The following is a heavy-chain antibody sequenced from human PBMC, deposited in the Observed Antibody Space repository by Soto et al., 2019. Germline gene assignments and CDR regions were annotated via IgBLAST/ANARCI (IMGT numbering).Heavy chain of an antibody. CDR2: INGGNGDT. D-gene: IGHD3-10*02. CDR3: ARGNLDRRKHLDF. Sequence: QVQLVQSETEVKKPGDSVRVSCRASGYSLTNFAMHWVRRAPGHRLEWMGWINGGNGDTRFSHEFQGRVAITRDTSANTAYMELTSLRYEDTAVKYCARGNLDRRKHLDFWGQGTLAIVSS. V-gene: IGHV1-3*01. J-gene: IGHJ4*02. CDR1: GYSLTNFA.